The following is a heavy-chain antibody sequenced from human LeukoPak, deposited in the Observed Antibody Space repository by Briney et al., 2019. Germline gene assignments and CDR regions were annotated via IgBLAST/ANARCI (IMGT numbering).Heavy chain of an antibody. Sequence: GGSLRLSCTASGFTFGDYAMSWVRQAPGKGLEWVSFIRSKAYGGTTEDAASVKGRFTISRDDPKSIAYLQMNSLKTDDTAVYYCATLIRLSGGRYYFDYWGQGTLVTVSS. CDR2: IRSKAYGGTT. CDR3: ATLIRLSGGRYYFDY. D-gene: IGHD4/OR15-4a*01. CDR1: GFTFGDYA. V-gene: IGHV3-49*04. J-gene: IGHJ4*02.